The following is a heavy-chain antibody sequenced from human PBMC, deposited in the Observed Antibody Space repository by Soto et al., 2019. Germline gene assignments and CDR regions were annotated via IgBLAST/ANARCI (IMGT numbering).Heavy chain of an antibody. Sequence: SETLSLSCIVSGGSITSSSHYWGWIRQPPGKGLESIGNIYYDGNTYYNPSLKSRVTISLDTSKNQFSLRLNSVTAADTAVYYCARSSIVPRLLMYPFDYWGQGTLVTVS. CDR1: GGSITSSSHY. CDR2: IYYDGNT. D-gene: IGHD2-8*01. J-gene: IGHJ4*02. V-gene: IGHV4-39*01. CDR3: ARSSIVPRLLMYPFDY.